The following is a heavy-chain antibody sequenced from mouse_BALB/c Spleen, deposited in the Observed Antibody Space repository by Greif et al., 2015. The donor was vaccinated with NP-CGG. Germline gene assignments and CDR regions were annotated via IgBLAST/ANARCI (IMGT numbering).Heavy chain of an antibody. CDR1: GYTFTDYA. CDR2: ISTYYGDA. Sequence: VKLVESGAELVRPGVSVKISCKGSGYTFTDYAMHWVKQSHAKSLEWIGVISTYYGDASYNQEFKGKATMTVDKSSSTAYMELARLTSEDSAIYYCARWGPGGYWGQGTLVTVSA. V-gene: IGHV1S137*01. J-gene: IGHJ3*01. D-gene: IGHD3-1*01. CDR3: ARWGPGGY.